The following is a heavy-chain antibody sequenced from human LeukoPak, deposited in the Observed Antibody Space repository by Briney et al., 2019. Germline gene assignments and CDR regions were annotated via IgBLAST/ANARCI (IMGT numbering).Heavy chain of an antibody. CDR2: IWYDGSNK. Sequence: GGSLRLSCAASGFTFSSYGMHWVRQAPGKGLEWVAVIWYDGSNKYYADSVKGRFTISRDNSKNTLYLQMNSLRAEDTAVFYCARDRCSSTSCYQDYWGQGTLVTVSS. D-gene: IGHD2-2*01. CDR1: GFTFSSYG. J-gene: IGHJ4*02. CDR3: ARDRCSSTSCYQDY. V-gene: IGHV3-33*01.